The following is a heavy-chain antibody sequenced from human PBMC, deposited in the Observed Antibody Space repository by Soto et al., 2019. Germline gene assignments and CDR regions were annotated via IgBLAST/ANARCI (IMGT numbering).Heavy chain of an antibody. CDR2: INPVLGIA. CDR1: GISFINHY. V-gene: IGHV1-69*10. D-gene: IGHD2-2*01. J-gene: IGHJ5*02. CDR3: ARALKQGRYADP. Sequence: SVKVSCKASGISFINHYVHWVRQAPGQGLEWMGGINPVLGIANYAQKFQGRVTITADKSTSTAYMELSSLRSEDTAVYYCARALKQGRYADPWGQGTLVTVSS.